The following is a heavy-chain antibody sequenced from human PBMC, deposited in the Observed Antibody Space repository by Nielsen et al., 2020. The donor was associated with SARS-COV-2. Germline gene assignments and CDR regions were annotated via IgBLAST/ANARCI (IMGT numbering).Heavy chain of an antibody. CDR1: GFTFSSYW. CDR3: ARDLGQLGVDV. D-gene: IGHD6-13*01. V-gene: IGHV3-7*03. Sequence: GESLTISCAASGFTFSSYWMSWVRQAPGKGLEWVANIKQDGSEKYYVDSVKGRFTISRDNAKNSLYLQMNSLRAEDTAVYYCARDLGQLGVDVWGQGTTVTVSS. CDR2: IKQDGSEK. J-gene: IGHJ6*02.